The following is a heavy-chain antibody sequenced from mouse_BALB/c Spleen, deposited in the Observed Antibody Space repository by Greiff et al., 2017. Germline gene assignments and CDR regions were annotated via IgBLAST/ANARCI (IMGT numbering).Heavy chain of an antibody. D-gene: IGHD2-13*01. CDR3: ARTVVTTDPFAY. J-gene: IGHJ3*01. CDR2: IWRGGST. V-gene: IGHV2-5-1*01. CDR1: GFSLTSYG. Sequence: QVQLKESGPSLVQPSQSLSITCTASGFSLTSYGVHWVRQSPGKGLEWLGVIWRGGSTYYNAAFMSRLSITKDNSKRHVFFKMNSLQADDTAIYYCARTVVTTDPFAYWGQGTLVTVSA.